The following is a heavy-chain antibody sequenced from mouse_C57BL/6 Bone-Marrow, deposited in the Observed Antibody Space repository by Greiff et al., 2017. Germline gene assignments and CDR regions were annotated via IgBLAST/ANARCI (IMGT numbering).Heavy chain of an antibody. V-gene: IGHV1-69*01. CDR3: AGSYYGSSYYAMDY. CDR1: GYTFTSYW. D-gene: IGHD1-1*01. J-gene: IGHJ4*01. Sequence: QVQLQQPGAELVMPGASVKLSCKASGYTFTSYWMHWVKQRPGQGLEWIGEIDPSDSYTNYNQKFKGKSTLTVDKSSSTAYMQLSSLTSEDSAVYYCAGSYYGSSYYAMDYWGQGTSVTVSS. CDR2: IDPSDSYT.